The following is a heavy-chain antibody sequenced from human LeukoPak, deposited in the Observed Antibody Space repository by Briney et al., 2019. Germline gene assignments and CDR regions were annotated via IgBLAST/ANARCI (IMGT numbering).Heavy chain of an antibody. CDR2: IHYTGST. V-gene: IGHV4-59*08. CDR3: ARVSRDGYNRYLDY. J-gene: IGHJ4*02. CDR1: GGSISSYY. Sequence: PSETLSLTCTVSGGSISSYYWSWIRQSPGRGLEWIGYIHYTGSTHYNPSLKSRVTISVDTSKNQFSLKLSSVTAADTAVYYCARVSRDGYNRYLDYWGQGTLVTVSS. D-gene: IGHD5-24*01.